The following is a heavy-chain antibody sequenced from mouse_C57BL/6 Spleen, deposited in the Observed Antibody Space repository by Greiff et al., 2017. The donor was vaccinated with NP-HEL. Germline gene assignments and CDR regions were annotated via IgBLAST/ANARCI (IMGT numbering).Heavy chain of an antibody. Sequence: EVQLQQSGPVLVKPGASVKMSCKASGYTFTDYYMNWVKQSHGKSLEWIGVINPYNGGTSYNQKFTGKATLTVDKSSSTAYMELNSLTSEDSAVYYCAREGNDYDYAMDYWGQGTSVTVSS. CDR3: AREGNDYDYAMDY. CDR2: INPYNGGT. D-gene: IGHD2-4*01. V-gene: IGHV1-19*01. CDR1: GYTFTDYY. J-gene: IGHJ4*01.